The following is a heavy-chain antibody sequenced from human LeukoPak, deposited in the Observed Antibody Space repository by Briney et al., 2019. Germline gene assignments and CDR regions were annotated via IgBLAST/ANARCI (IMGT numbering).Heavy chain of an antibody. CDR3: ARVPLYCGGDCLYFDY. D-gene: IGHD2-21*01. CDR2: IYYSGST. Sequence: PSETLSLTCTVSGGSISSGDYYWSWIRQPPGKGLEWIGYIYYSGSTYYNPSLKSRVTISVDTSKNRFSLKLSSVTAADTAVYYCARVPLYCGGDCLYFDYWGQGTLVTVSS. V-gene: IGHV4-30-4*08. CDR1: GGSISSGDYY. J-gene: IGHJ4*02.